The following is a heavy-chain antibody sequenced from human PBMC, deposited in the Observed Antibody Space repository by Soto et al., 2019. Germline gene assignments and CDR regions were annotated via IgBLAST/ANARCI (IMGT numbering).Heavy chain of an antibody. CDR3: AKGFYDIAGYVIDY. CDR2: ISYDGGNK. J-gene: IGHJ4*02. V-gene: IGHV3-30*18. Sequence: GGSLRLSCAASGFTFSSYAMHWFRQAPGKGLEWVAVISYDGGNKYYADSVKGRFTISRDNSKNTLYLQMNSLRPEDTAVHYCAKGFYDIAGYVIDYWGQGTLVTVSS. D-gene: IGHD3-22*01. CDR1: GFTFSSYA.